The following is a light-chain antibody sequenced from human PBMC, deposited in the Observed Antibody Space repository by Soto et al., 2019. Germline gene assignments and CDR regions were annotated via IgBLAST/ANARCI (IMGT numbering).Light chain of an antibody. CDR1: QSTTNNY. CDR2: DAS. J-gene: IGKJ5*01. V-gene: IGKV3-11*01. Sequence: EIVMTQSPLSLPVTPGEPATLSCRTSQSTTNNYLAWYQQKPGQAPRLLIYDASNRATGIPARFSGSGSGTDFTLTISSLEPEDFAVYYCQQRSNSITFGQGTRLEIK. CDR3: QQRSNSIT.